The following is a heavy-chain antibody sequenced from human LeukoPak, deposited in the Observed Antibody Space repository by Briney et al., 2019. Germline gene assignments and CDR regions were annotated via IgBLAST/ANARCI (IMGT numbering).Heavy chain of an antibody. CDR1: GFSFSNAW. D-gene: IGHD6-13*01. CDR2: VKSKTDGETT. Sequence: GGSLRLSCAASGFSFSNAWMSWVRQAPGKGLEWVGRVKSKTDGETTDYAAPVKGRFTISRDDSKNMLYLQMNSLKTEDTAVYYCTTDSRFKGSSWSPSGFWGQGTLVTVSS. V-gene: IGHV3-15*01. CDR3: TTDSRFKGSSWSPSGF. J-gene: IGHJ4*02.